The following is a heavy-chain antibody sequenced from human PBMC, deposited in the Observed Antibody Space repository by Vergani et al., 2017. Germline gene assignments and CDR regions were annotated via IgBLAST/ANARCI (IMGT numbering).Heavy chain of an antibody. D-gene: IGHD3-22*01. CDR1: GDSVSNTSAA. CDR3: ARVPEKTYDRYNWFDP. CDR2: TFYRSKWYT. Sequence: QIQLQQSGPGLVKPSQTLSVTCDISGDSVSNTSAAWNWSRQSPSRGLEWLGRTFYRSKWYTDYAPSVKGRITINPDTSKNQFSLHLNSVTPEDTAVYFCARVPEKTYDRYNWFDPWGQGTLVTVSS. V-gene: IGHV6-1*01. J-gene: IGHJ5*02.